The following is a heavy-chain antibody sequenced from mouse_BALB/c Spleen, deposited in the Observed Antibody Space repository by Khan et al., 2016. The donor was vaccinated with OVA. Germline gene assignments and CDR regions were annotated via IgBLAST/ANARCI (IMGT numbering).Heavy chain of an antibody. CDR3: ARPPYFSYVMVY. CDR2: INTYTGEP. D-gene: IGHD2-10*01. J-gene: IGHJ4*01. Sequence: QIQLVQSGPELKKPGETVKISCKTSGYTFTNYGMNWVKQAPGKGLKWMGWINTYTGEPTYADDFKGRFAFPLETSANTAYLQINTLKNEDTATYFCARPPYFSYVMVYWGQGTSVTVSS. V-gene: IGHV9-3-1*01. CDR1: GYTFTNYG.